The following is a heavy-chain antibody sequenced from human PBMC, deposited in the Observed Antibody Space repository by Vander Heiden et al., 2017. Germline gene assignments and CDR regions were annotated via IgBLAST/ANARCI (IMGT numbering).Heavy chain of an antibody. Sequence: EPQVVESGGALVQPGRSLRLSCAVSGLTFEVHGTHWVRQVPGKGLEWVSGIIWKTGMIDYADSVKGRFTVSRDYAKNSLYLQMNNLRTEDTALYYCVKDVRAGGADVWGQGTTVTVS. V-gene: IGHV3-9*01. J-gene: IGHJ6*02. CDR2: IIWKTGMI. CDR1: GLTFEVHG. CDR3: VKDVRAGGADV. D-gene: IGHD4-17*01.